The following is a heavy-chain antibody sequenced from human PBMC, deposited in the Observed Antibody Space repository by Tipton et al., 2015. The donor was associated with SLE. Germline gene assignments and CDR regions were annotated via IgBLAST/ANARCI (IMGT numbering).Heavy chain of an antibody. CDR3: AREVTMVRDWFDP. D-gene: IGHD3-10*01. CDR2: ISSSSSYI. Sequence: SLRLSCAASGFTFSTYAMHWVRQAPGKGLEWVSSISSSSSYIYYADSVKGRFTISRDNAKNSLYLQMNSLRAEDTAVYYCAREVTMVRDWFDPWGQGTLVTVSS. J-gene: IGHJ5*02. CDR1: GFTFSTYA. V-gene: IGHV3-21*03.